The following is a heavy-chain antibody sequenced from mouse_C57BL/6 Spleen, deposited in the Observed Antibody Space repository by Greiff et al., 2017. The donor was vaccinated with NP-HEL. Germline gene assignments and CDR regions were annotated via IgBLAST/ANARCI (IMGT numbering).Heavy chain of an antibody. Sequence: QVHVKQPGAELVRPGSSVKLSCKASGYTFTSYWMDWVKQRPGQGLEWIGNIYPSDSETHYNQKFKDKATLTVDKSSSTAYMQLSSLTSEDSAVYYCARQLTGTWFAYWGQGTLVTVSA. CDR3: ARQLTGTWFAY. V-gene: IGHV1-61*01. CDR2: IYPSDSET. J-gene: IGHJ3*01. D-gene: IGHD4-1*01. CDR1: GYTFTSYW.